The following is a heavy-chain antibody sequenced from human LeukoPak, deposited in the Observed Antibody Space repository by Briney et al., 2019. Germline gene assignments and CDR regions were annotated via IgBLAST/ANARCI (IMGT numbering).Heavy chain of an antibody. D-gene: IGHD3-22*01. CDR1: GGTFSSYA. J-gene: IGHJ6*03. CDR3: ARGDDTMIVGDIGSYYYYYMDV. CDR2: IIPIFGTA. V-gene: IGHV1-69*13. Sequence: ASVKVSCKASGGTFSSYAISWVRQAPGQGLEWMGGIIPIFGTANYAQKFQGRVTITADESTSTAYMELSSLRSEDTAVYYCARGDDTMIVGDIGSYYYYYMDVWGQGTMVTVSS.